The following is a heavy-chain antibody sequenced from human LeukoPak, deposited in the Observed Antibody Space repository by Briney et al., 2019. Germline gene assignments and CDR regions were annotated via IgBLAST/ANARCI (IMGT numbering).Heavy chain of an antibody. CDR3: ARAPIVVIGDSRAEYFQH. CDR2: INTNTGNP. CDR1: GYTFISYA. D-gene: IGHD3-22*01. V-gene: IGHV7-4-1*02. J-gene: IGHJ1*01. Sequence: ASVKVSCKASGYTFISYAMNWVRQAPGQGLEWMGWINTNTGNPTYAQGFTGRFVFSLDTSVSTAYLQISSLKAEDTAVYYCARAPIVVIGDSRAEYFQHWGQGTLVTVSS.